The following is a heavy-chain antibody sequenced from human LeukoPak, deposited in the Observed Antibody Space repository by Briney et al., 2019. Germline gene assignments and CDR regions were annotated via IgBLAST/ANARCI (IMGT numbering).Heavy chain of an antibody. D-gene: IGHD6-13*01. CDR2: ISTSSSCI. Sequence: GGSLRLSCAASGFTFSTYSMNWVRQAPGKGLEWVSSISTSSSCIYYADSVKGRFTISRDNAKNSLSVKLNSVRAEDTAVYYCARDGSAIAADGPVDSWGPGTLVTVSS. J-gene: IGHJ4*02. CDR3: ARDGSAIAADGPVDS. CDR1: GFTFSTYS. V-gene: IGHV3-21*01.